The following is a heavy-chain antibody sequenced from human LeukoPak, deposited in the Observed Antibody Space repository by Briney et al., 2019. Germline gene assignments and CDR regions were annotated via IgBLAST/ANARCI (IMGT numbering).Heavy chain of an antibody. V-gene: IGHV5-51*01. CDR2: IYPGDSDT. Sequence: GASLQISFKGSGSSFTSYWIGWVRPMPGKGREWMGIIYPGDSDTRYSPSFQGQVTISADKSISTAYLQWSSLKASDTAMYYCARQRPKAFDYWGQGTLVTVSS. CDR1: GSSFTSYW. J-gene: IGHJ4*02. CDR3: ARQRPKAFDY.